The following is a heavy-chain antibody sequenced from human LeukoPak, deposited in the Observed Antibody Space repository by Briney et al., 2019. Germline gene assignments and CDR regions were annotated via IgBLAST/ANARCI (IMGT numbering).Heavy chain of an antibody. CDR1: RFTFSSYG. V-gene: IGHV3-30*02. CDR3: AKRRGSYLDY. D-gene: IGHD3-16*02. Sequence: PGGSLRLSCAASRFTFSSYGMHWVRQAPGKGLEWVAFIRYDGSNKYYADSVKGRFTMSRDNSKNTLYLQMDSLRAEDTAVYYCAKRRGSYLDYWGQGTLVTVSS. CDR2: IRYDGSNK. J-gene: IGHJ4*02.